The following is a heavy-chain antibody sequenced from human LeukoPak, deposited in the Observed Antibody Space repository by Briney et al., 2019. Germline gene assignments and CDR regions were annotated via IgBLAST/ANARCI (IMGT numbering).Heavy chain of an antibody. CDR2: ISDSGGST. Sequence: GGSLRLSCAVSGITLSNYGMSWVRQAPGKGLEWVAGISDSGGSTNYADSVKGRFTISRDNPKNTLYLQMNSLRAEDTAVYFCAKRGVVIRVILVGFHKAAYYFDSWGQGALVTVSS. J-gene: IGHJ4*02. D-gene: IGHD3-10*01. V-gene: IGHV3-23*01. CDR3: AKRGVVIRVILVGFHKAAYYFDS. CDR1: GITLSNYG.